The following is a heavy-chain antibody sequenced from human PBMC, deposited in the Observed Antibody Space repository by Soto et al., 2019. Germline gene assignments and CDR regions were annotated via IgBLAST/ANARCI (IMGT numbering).Heavy chain of an antibody. CDR3: AKAPSGWDGMDV. Sequence: PGGSLRLSCAASGFTFSGYAMSWVRQAPGKGLEWVSAITGSGITTYYADSVKGRFTISRDNSKNTLYLQMNSLRAEDAAVYYCAKAPSGWDGMDVWGQGTTVTVSS. D-gene: IGHD6-19*01. J-gene: IGHJ6*02. CDR2: ITGSGITT. V-gene: IGHV3-23*01. CDR1: GFTFSGYA.